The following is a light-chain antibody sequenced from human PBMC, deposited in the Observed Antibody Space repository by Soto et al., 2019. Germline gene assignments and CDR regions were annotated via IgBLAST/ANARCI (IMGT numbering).Light chain of an antibody. Sequence: DIQMTQSPSSLSASVGDRVTITCQASQNINNYLNWYQQKPGRAPKLLIYDASNLEAGVPSRFRGSGSGTEYTFTINSLQPEDIATYYCQQYENFPLTFGGGTKVDIK. V-gene: IGKV1-33*01. CDR3: QQYENFPLT. J-gene: IGKJ4*01. CDR2: DAS. CDR1: QNINNY.